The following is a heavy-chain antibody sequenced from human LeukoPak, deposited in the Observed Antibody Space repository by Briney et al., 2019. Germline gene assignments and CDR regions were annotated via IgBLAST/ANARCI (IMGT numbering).Heavy chain of an antibody. J-gene: IGHJ4*02. CDR3: ARETSFRYYDFWSGWDY. V-gene: IGHV6-1*01. CDR1: GDIVSANSAA. CDR2: TYYRSNWYN. D-gene: IGHD3-3*01. Sequence: SQTLSLTCAISGDIVSANSAAWNWIRQSPSRGLEWLGRTYYRSNWYNEYTVSVKSRISINPDTSKNQFSLQLNSVTPEDTAVYYCARETSFRYYDFWSGWDYWGQGTLVTVSS.